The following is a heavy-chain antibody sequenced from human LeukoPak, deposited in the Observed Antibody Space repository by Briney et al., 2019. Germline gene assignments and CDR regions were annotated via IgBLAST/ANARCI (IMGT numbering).Heavy chain of an antibody. CDR3: ARLREKYSSSSNFDY. V-gene: IGHV4-34*01. CDR2: INHSGST. D-gene: IGHD6-6*01. CDR1: GGSFSGYY. J-gene: IGHJ4*02. Sequence: SETLSLTCAVYGGSFSGYYWSWIRQPPGKGLEWIGEINHSGSTNYNPSLKSRVTIPVDTSKNQFSLKLSSVTAADTAVYYCARLREKYSSSSNFDYWGQGTLVTVSS.